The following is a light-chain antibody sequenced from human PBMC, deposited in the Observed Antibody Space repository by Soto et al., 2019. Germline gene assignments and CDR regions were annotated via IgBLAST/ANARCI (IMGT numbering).Light chain of an antibody. V-gene: IGKV1-5*01. J-gene: IGKJ1*01. CDR3: QQYYNYWT. Sequence: DIQLTLSPSTLSASVGDIATITCRASQSVSTWLAWYQQRPGKPPKLLIYDASSLQSGVPSKFSGGGSGTEFTLTISSLQPDDFATYYCQQYYNYWTFGQGTKV. CDR2: DAS. CDR1: QSVSTW.